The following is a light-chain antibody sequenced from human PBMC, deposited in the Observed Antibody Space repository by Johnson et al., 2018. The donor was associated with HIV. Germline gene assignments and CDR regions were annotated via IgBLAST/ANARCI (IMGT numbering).Light chain of an antibody. V-gene: IGLV1-51*01. CDR1: SSNIGNNY. CDR2: DNN. Sequence: QSVLTQPPSVSAAPGQKVTISCSGSSSNIGNNYVSWYQQLPEIAPKLLIYDNNKRPSGIPDRFSGSKSATSATLGITGLQTGDEADYYCGTWNGSLSANYVFGSGTKVTVL. CDR3: GTWNGSLSANYV. J-gene: IGLJ1*01.